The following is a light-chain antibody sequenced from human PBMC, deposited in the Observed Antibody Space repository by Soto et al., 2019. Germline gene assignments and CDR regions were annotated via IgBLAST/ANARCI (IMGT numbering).Light chain of an antibody. CDR2: DAS. J-gene: IGKJ1*01. V-gene: IGKV1-5*01. Sequence: DIQMTQPPSTLSGSVGDRVTITCRASQTISSWLAWYLQKPGKAPKLLIYDASSLQNGVPSRFRGAESGTECTLTISSLQPDDFAVYYCQQYNSYPWTFGQGTKVDIK. CDR1: QTISSW. CDR3: QQYNSYPWT.